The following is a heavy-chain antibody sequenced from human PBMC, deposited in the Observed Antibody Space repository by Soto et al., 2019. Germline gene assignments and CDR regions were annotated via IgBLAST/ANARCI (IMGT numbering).Heavy chain of an antibody. J-gene: IGHJ6*04. CDR1: GFTLSGRS. Sequence: EVQLVESGGGLVQPGGSLRLSCAASGFTLSGRSMHWVRQAPGKGLVWVSGIYNAGTDSTYAASVKGRFTSSRDNTKNMLYLQMNSLRVEDTAVYYCARGWFGPDVWGKGTTVTVSS. CDR3: ARGWFGPDV. D-gene: IGHD3-10*01. CDR2: IYNAGTDS. V-gene: IGHV3-74*01.